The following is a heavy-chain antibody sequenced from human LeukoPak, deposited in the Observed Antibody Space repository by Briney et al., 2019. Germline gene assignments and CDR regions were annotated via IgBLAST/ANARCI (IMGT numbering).Heavy chain of an antibody. Sequence: SETLSLTCTVSGGSLSNFYWTWIRQSPGKGLEWFGYISYSGTTKYSPSLKSRVTISVDTSKNQFSLKLSSVTAADTAVYYCAVLRFLEWLFLGDYWGQGTLVTVSS. CDR3: AVLRFLEWLFLGDY. V-gene: IGHV4-59*08. CDR2: ISYSGTT. D-gene: IGHD3-3*01. J-gene: IGHJ4*02. CDR1: GGSLSNFY.